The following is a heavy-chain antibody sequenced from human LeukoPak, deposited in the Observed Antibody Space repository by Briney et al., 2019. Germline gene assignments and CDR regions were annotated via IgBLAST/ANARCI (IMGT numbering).Heavy chain of an antibody. J-gene: IGHJ6*02. D-gene: IGHD5-18*01. CDR1: GYTFTSYY. V-gene: IGHV1-46*01. CDR3: AREDTGRYYGMDV. CDR2: INPSGGST. Sequence: ASVKVSCKASGYTFTSYYMHWVRHAPGQGLEWMGIINPSGGSTSYAQKFQGRVTMTRDTSTSTVYMELSSLRSEDTAVYYCAREDTGRYYGMDVWGQGTTVTVSS.